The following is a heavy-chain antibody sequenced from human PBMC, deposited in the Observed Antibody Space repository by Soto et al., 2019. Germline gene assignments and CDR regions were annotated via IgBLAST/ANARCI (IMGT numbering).Heavy chain of an antibody. V-gene: IGHV3-9*01. Sequence: GGSLRLSCAASGFTFDDYAMHWVRQAPGKGLEWVSGISWNSGSIGYADSVKGRFTISRDNAKNSLYLQMNSLRAEDTALYYCASAYSSGLEPKFDYWGQGTLVTVSS. CDR3: ASAYSSGLEPKFDY. D-gene: IGHD6-19*01. CDR2: ISWNSGSI. CDR1: GFTFDDYA. J-gene: IGHJ4*02.